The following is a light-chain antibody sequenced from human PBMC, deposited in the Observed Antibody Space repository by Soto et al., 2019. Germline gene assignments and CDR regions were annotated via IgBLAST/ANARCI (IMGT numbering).Light chain of an antibody. V-gene: IGLV2-14*01. CDR2: EVN. CDR3: SSDTGSRV. J-gene: IGLJ3*02. Sequence: QSALTQPASVSGSPGQSITISCTGTSSDVGPYNYVSWYQHHPGKAPKLMIYEVNNRPSGISNRFSGSKSGNTASLTISGLQAEDEADYYCSSDTGSRVFGGGTQLTVL. CDR1: SSDVGPYNY.